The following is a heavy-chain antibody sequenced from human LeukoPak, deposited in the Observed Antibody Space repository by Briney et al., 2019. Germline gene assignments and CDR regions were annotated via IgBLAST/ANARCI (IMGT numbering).Heavy chain of an antibody. CDR3: ARPVGSGYYFFDY. CDR1: GFTFSSFW. D-gene: IGHD3-22*01. V-gene: IGHV3-23*01. CDR2: ISGSGGST. J-gene: IGHJ4*02. Sequence: GSLRLSCAASGFTFSSFWMHWVRQAPGKGLEWVSAISGSGGSTYYADSVKGRFTISRDNSKNTLYLQMNSLRAEDTAVYYCARPVGSGYYFFDYWGQGTLVTVSS.